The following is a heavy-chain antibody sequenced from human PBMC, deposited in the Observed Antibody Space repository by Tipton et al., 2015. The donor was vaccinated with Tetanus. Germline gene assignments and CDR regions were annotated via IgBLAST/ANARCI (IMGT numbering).Heavy chain of an antibody. J-gene: IGHJ4*02. CDR3: ATGPGSYSTY. V-gene: IGHV1-2*02. Sequence: QVQLVQSGAEVKQPGASVKVSCKASGYTFTGYYLHWVRQAPGQELEWMGWISPNNGGTNYAQNFQGRVTMTRDTSITTAYMELSRLTSDDTAMYYCATGPGSYSTYWGQGALVTVSS. D-gene: IGHD3-10*01. CDR1: GYTFTGYY. CDR2: ISPNNGGT.